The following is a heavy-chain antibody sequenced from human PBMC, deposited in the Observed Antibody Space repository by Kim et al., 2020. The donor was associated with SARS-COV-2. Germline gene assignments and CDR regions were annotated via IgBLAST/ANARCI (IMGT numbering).Heavy chain of an antibody. J-gene: IGHJ4*02. D-gene: IGHD1-1*01. Sequence: GGSLRLSCAASGFTFSSYEMNWVRQAPGKGLEWISYISGGGETLYYADSVKGRFTISRDNAKNSLFLQLDSLRGDDTAVYYCARIDNQLAFVWGQGTLVT. CDR1: GFTFSSYE. V-gene: IGHV3-48*03. CDR2: ISGGGETL. CDR3: ARIDNQLAFV.